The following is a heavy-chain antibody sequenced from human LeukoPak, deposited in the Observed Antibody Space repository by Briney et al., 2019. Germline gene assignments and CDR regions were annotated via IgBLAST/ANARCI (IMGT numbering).Heavy chain of an antibody. V-gene: IGHV3-23*01. Sequence: GGSLRLSCAASGFTFSSYAMSWVRQAPGKGLEWVSTISGSGDSTYYADCVEGRFTISRDNSKKTLYLQMNSLRAEDTAVYYCAKGPYYYMDVWGKGTTVTVSS. CDR3: AKGPYYYMDV. CDR1: GFTFSSYA. CDR2: ISGSGDST. J-gene: IGHJ6*03.